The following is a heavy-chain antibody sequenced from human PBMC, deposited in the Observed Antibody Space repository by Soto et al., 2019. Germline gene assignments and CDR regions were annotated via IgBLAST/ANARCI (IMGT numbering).Heavy chain of an antibody. CDR2: IFFSGTT. CDR1: GYSMQRSGDY. J-gene: IGHJ5*02. D-gene: IGHD2-8*02. CDR3: ARELLAPTRGWFDP. Sequence: QVHLQESGPGLVKSSQTLSLACTVTGYSMQRSGDYWSWIRPVPGQGLEWLGYIFFSGTTYYNPSFKSRVIMTVDTSRNQFFLNLTAVTAADTGVYYCARELLAPTRGWFDPWGQGTLVRVSS. V-gene: IGHV4-31*03.